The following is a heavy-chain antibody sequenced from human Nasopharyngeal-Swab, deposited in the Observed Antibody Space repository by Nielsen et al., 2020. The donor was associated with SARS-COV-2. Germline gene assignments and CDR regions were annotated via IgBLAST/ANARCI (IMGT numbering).Heavy chain of an antibody. V-gene: IGHV1-2*06. CDR1: GYSFSAYY. Sequence: ASVKVSCKASGYSFSAYYIHWVRQAPGQGLEWMGRINPNSGGTDYAQKFQGRVTMTRDTSIRTAYMELSSLRSEDTAVYYCATGAEQWRGFGLDYWGQGTLVTVSS. CDR3: ATGAEQWRGFGLDY. CDR2: INPNSGGT. J-gene: IGHJ4*02. D-gene: IGHD6-19*01.